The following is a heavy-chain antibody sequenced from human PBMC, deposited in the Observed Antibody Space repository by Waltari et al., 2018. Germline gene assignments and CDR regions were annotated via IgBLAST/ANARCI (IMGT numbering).Heavy chain of an antibody. CDR3: ARRSYYGSGIFIYYYGMDV. V-gene: IGHV1-8*01. J-gene: IGHJ6*02. CDR1: GYTFTSYD. CDR2: MNPNSGNT. Sequence: QVQLVQSGAEVKKPGASVKVSCKASGYTFTSYDINWVRQATGQGLEWMGWMNPNSGNTGYAQKFQGRVTMTRNTSISTAYMELSSLRSEDTAVYYCARRSYYGSGIFIYYYGMDVWGQGTTVTVSS. D-gene: IGHD3-10*01.